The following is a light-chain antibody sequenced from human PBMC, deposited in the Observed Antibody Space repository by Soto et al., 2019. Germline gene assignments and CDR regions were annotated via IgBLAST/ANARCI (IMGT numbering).Light chain of an antibody. CDR2: DAS. V-gene: IGKV1-5*01. CDR1: HIISRW. CDR3: QQYNSSFPYT. J-gene: IGKJ2*01. Sequence: DIQMTQSPSTLSASVGDRVTITCRASHIISRWLAWYQQKPGKAPKLLIYDASSLENGVPSRFSGSASGTEFALTISSLQPDDFAIYYCQQYNSSFPYTFGQGTKLEIK.